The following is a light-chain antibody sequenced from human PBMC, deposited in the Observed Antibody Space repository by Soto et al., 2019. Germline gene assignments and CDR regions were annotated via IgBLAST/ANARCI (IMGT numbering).Light chain of an antibody. V-gene: IGKV3D-15*01. CDR2: DAS. Sequence: SQSPDTLSLSPGERATLSCRASQSVSTYLAWYQQKPGQGPRLLIYDASNRATGIPARFSGSGSGTDFTLTISGLQSEDFALYYCQQYNIWPPYTFGQGTRLAI. CDR1: QSVSTY. J-gene: IGKJ5*01. CDR3: QQYNIWPPYT.